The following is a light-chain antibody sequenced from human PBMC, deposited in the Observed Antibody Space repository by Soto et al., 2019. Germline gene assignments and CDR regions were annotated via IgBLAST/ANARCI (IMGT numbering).Light chain of an antibody. V-gene: IGLV2-14*03. CDR2: DVS. CDR3: SSYTSTSTLYV. CDR1: SSDIGGYNY. J-gene: IGLJ1*01. Sequence: QSALTQPASVSGSPGQSITISCTGTSSDIGGYNYVSWYQQLPGKVPKLIIYDVSNRPSGVSDRFSGSKSGNAASLTISGLQAEDEADYYCSSYTSTSTLYVFGTGTKLTLL.